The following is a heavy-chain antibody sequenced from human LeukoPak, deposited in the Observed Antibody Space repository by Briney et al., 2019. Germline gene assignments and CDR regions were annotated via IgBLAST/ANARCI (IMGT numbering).Heavy chain of an antibody. Sequence: GGSLRLSCAASGNYWMHWVRQAPGKGLVWVSHINSDGSWTSYADSVKGRFTISKDNAKNTVYLQMNNLRAEDTAVYYCVSFYEAFWGRGTLVTVSS. D-gene: IGHD2/OR15-2a*01. J-gene: IGHJ4*02. CDR2: INSDGSWT. V-gene: IGHV3-74*01. CDR3: VSFYEAF. CDR1: GNYW.